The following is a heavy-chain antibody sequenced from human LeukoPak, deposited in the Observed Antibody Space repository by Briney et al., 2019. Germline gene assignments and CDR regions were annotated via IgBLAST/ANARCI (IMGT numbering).Heavy chain of an antibody. J-gene: IGHJ5*02. CDR3: ARVFVRYYYDSSGYLKINWFDP. CDR1: GGSFSGYY. Sequence: SETLSLTCAVYGGSFSGYYWSWIRQPPGKGLEWIGEVNHSGSTYYNPSLKSRVTISVDTSKNQFSLKLSSVTAADTAVYYYARVFVRYYYDSSGYLKINWFDPWGQGTLVTVSS. D-gene: IGHD3-22*01. CDR2: VNHSGST. V-gene: IGHV4-34*01.